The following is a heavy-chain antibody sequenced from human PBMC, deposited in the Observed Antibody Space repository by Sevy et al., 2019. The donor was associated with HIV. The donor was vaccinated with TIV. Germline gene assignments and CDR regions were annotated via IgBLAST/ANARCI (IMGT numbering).Heavy chain of an antibody. CDR2: IPYDGNIE. J-gene: IGHJ4*02. V-gene: IGHV3-30-3*01. CDR3: ARDLGYESTGYLPLFDN. CDR1: GFTFSTHA. Sequence: GESLKISCAASGFTFSTHAMHWVRQAPGKGLEWVAIIPYDGNIEYYPDSVKGRFTISRDDSKNTLYLQMNSLRSEDTALYYCARDLGYESTGYLPLFDNWGQGTLVTVSS. D-gene: IGHD3-22*01.